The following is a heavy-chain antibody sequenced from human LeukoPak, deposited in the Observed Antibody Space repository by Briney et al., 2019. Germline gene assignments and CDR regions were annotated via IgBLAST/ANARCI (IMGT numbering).Heavy chain of an antibody. CDR2: IYYSGST. CDR1: GGSISSSSYY. Sequence: SETLSLTCTVSGGSISSSSYYWGWIRQPPGKGLEWIGSIYYSGSTYYNPSLKSRVTISVDTSKNQFSLKLSSVTAADTAVYYCARLYSSSWYKMSDYYYYYMDVWGKGTTVTVSS. J-gene: IGHJ6*03. CDR3: ARLYSSSWYKMSDYYYYYMDV. D-gene: IGHD6-13*01. V-gene: IGHV4-39*01.